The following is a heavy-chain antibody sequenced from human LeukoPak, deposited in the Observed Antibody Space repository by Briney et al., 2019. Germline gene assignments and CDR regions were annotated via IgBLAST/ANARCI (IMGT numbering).Heavy chain of an antibody. CDR1: GYSFTSYW. CDR2: IYPDDSEI. J-gene: IGHJ3*02. D-gene: IGHD1-20*01. Sequence: ESLNISCKGSGYSFTSYWIGWVRHMTRKGLEWMGIIYPDDSEIRYSPSFQGQVTISADKPISTAYLQWSSLKASDTAMYYCARGWTNNYGFDIWGQGTMVSVSS. V-gene: IGHV5-51*04. CDR3: ARGWTNNYGFDI.